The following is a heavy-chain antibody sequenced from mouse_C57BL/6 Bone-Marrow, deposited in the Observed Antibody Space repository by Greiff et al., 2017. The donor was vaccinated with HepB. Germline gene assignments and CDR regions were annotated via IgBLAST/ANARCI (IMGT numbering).Heavy chain of an antibody. CDR1: GYTFTSYG. CDR2: IYPRSGNT. Sequence: QVQLQQSGAELARPGASVKLSCKASGYTFTSYGISWVKQRTGQGLEWIGEIYPRSGNTYYNEKFKGKATLTADKSSSTAYMELRSLTSEDSAVYFWETWLAYWGQGTLVAVSA. J-gene: IGHJ3*01. CDR3: ETWLAY. V-gene: IGHV1-81*01.